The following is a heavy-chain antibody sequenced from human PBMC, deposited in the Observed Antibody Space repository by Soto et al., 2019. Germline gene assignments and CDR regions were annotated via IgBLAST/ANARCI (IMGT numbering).Heavy chain of an antibody. Sequence: QVQLVESGGGVVQSGGSLRLSCAAPGFNFNIHALHWLRQAPGKGLEWVAVLSHNGKNQYYAASVKGRFTISSDTSKSTLYLQMTSLRPEHTAMYYCASGAHFYYDTSRYWGQGTLVTVSS. V-gene: IGHV3-30*04. CDR1: GFNFNIHA. D-gene: IGHD3-22*01. CDR3: ASGAHFYYDTSRY. CDR2: LSHNGKNQ. J-gene: IGHJ4*01.